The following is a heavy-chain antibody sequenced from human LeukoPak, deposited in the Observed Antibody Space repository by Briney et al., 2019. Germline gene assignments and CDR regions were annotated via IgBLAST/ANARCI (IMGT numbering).Heavy chain of an antibody. CDR2: INHSGST. CDR1: GGSFSGYY. CDR3: ASYDFWSGLAFDI. Sequence: SETLSLTCAVYGGSFSGYYWSWIRQPPGKGLEWIGEINHSGSTNYNPSLKSRVTISVDTSKNQFSLKLSSVTAADTAVYYCASYDFWSGLAFDIWGQGTMVTVSS. V-gene: IGHV4-34*01. J-gene: IGHJ3*02. D-gene: IGHD3-3*01.